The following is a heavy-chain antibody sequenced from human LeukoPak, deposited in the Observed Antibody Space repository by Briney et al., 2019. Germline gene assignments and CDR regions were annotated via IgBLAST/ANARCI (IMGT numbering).Heavy chain of an antibody. CDR1: GFTVSSNY. V-gene: IGHV3-53*01. Sequence: GGSLRLSCAASGFTVSSNYKSWVRQAPGKGLEWVSVIYSGGSTYYADSVKGRFTISRDNAKNTLNLQMNSLRAEDTAVYYCARDLGQYYDTSDNWFDPWGQGTLVTVSS. CDR2: IYSGGST. D-gene: IGHD3-22*01. CDR3: ARDLGQYYDTSDNWFDP. J-gene: IGHJ5*02.